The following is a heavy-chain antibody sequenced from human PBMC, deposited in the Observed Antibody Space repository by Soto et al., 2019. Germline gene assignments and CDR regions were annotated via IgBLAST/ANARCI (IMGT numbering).Heavy chain of an antibody. D-gene: IGHD6-13*01. CDR2: IYYSGST. Sequence: PSETLSLTCTVSGGSISSSSYYWGWIRQPPGKGLEWIGYIYYSGSTNYNPSLKSRVTISVGTSKNQFSLKLSSVTAADTAVYYCAREGVSSSWYNYYGMDVWGQGTTVTVSS. CDR1: GGSISSSSYY. V-gene: IGHV4-61*01. CDR3: AREGVSSSWYNYYGMDV. J-gene: IGHJ6*02.